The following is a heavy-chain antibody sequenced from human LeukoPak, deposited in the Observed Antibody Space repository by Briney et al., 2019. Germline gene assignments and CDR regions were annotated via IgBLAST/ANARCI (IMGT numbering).Heavy chain of an antibody. J-gene: IGHJ4*02. D-gene: IGHD1-26*01. CDR1: GFTFSSYA. CDR3: ARDGIIVGAI. CDR2: ISYDGSNK. Sequence: GGSLRLSCAASGFTFSSYAMHWVRQAPGKGLEWVAVISYDGSNKYYADSVKGRFTISRDNSKNTLYLQMNSLRAEDTAVYYCARDGIIVGAIWGQGTLVTVSS. V-gene: IGHV3-30*04.